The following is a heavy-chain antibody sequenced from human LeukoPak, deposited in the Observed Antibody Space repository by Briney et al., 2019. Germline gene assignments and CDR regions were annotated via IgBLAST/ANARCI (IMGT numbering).Heavy chain of an antibody. Sequence: PSETLSLTCTVSGGSISSSSYYWGWIRQPPGKGLEWIGSIYYSGSTYYNPSLKSRVTMSVDTSKNQFSLKLSSVTAADTAVYYCARDRGSIAVAGFLNWFDPWGQGTLVTVSS. V-gene: IGHV4-39*07. D-gene: IGHD6-19*01. J-gene: IGHJ5*02. CDR3: ARDRGSIAVAGFLNWFDP. CDR2: IYYSGST. CDR1: GGSISSSSYY.